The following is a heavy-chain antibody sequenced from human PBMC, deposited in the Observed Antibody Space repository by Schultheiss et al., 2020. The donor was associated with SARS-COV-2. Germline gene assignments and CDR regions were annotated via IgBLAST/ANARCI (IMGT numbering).Heavy chain of an antibody. J-gene: IGHJ3*02. V-gene: IGHV3-23*01. Sequence: VGSLRLSCAASGFTFSSYAMSWVRQAPGKGLEWVSAISGSGGSTYYADSVKGRFTISRDNSKNTLYLQMNSLRAEDTAVYYCAKAYPIVVVTATRVDAFDIWGQGTMVTVSS. D-gene: IGHD2-21*02. CDR3: AKAYPIVVVTATRVDAFDI. CDR1: GFTFSSYA. CDR2: ISGSGGST.